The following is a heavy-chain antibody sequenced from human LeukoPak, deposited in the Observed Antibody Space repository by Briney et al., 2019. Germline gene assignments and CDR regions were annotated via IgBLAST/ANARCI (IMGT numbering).Heavy chain of an antibody. J-gene: IGHJ4*02. Sequence: SETLSLTCAVYGGSFSGYYWSWIRQPPGKGLEWIGYIYYSGSTNYNPSLKSRVTISVDTSKNQFSLKLSSVTAADTAVYYCARGRDGYKRFDYWGQGTLVTVSS. CDR3: ARGRDGYKRFDY. CDR2: IYYSGST. D-gene: IGHD5-24*01. CDR1: GGSFSGYY. V-gene: IGHV4-59*01.